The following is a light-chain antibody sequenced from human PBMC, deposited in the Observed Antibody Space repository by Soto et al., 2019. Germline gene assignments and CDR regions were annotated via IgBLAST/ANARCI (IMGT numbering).Light chain of an antibody. Sequence: IVRMQYPATLSVSTRGRDTMCCRASQSISDTLAWYQQKPGQAPRLLMYGASSRATGTPDRISGGGSGTDFTLTISRLEPEDFAVYYCQHYVTSSITFGQGTRLEI. CDR2: GAS. CDR1: QSISDT. V-gene: IGKV3D-15*02. J-gene: IGKJ5*01. CDR3: QHYVTSSIT.